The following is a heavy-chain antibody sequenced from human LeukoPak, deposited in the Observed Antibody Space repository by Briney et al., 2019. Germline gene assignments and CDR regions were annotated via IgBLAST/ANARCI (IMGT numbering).Heavy chain of an antibody. V-gene: IGHV1-69*13. CDR1: GYTFTSNY. D-gene: IGHD3-22*01. CDR3: ARDRNYYDSSGYDAFDI. Sequence: ASVKVSCKASGYTFTSNYIHWVRQAPGQGLEWMGGIIPIFGTANYAQKFQGRVTITADESTSTAYMELSSLRSEDTAVYYCARDRNYYDSSGYDAFDIWGQGTMVTVSS. CDR2: IIPIFGTA. J-gene: IGHJ3*02.